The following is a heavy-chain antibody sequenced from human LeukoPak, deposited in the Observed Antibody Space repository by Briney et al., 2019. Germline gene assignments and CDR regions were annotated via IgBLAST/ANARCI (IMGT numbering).Heavy chain of an antibody. D-gene: IGHD6-19*01. CDR3: AKGGIAVAGGSMDV. Sequence: GGSLRLSCAASGFTFDDYAMHWVRQAPGKGLEWVSGSSWNSGSIGYADSVKGRFTISRDNAKNSLYLQMNSLRAEDTALYYCAKGGIAVAGGSMDVWGKGTTVTISS. J-gene: IGHJ6*03. CDR1: GFTFDDYA. CDR2: SSWNSGSI. V-gene: IGHV3-9*01.